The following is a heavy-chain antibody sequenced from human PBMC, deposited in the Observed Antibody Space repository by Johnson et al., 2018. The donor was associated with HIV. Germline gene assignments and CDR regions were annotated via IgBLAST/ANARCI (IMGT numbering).Heavy chain of an antibody. D-gene: IGHD4/OR15-4a*01. CDR1: GFTFSSYD. J-gene: IGHJ3*02. CDR3: TRGATWCGDAFDI. V-gene: IGHV3-13*01. Sequence: VQLVESGGGLVQPGGSLRLSCAASGFTFSSYDMHWVRQATGKGLEWVSAIGTAGDTYYPGSVKGLFTISRDNAKNSLYLQMNSLRAEDTALYYCTRGATWCGDAFDIWGQGTMVTFSS. CDR2: IGTAGDT.